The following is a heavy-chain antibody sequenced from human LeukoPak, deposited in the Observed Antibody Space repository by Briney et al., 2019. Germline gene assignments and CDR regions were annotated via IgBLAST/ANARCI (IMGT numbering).Heavy chain of an antibody. Sequence: GSSVKVSCKASGGTFSSYAISWVRQAPGQGLEWMGGIIPIFGTANYAQKFQGRVTITADESTSTAYMELSSLRSEDTAVYYCASLTWELSSGAFDIWGQGTMVTVSS. V-gene: IGHV1-69*01. CDR3: ASLTWELSSGAFDI. CDR1: GGTFSSYA. CDR2: IIPIFGTA. J-gene: IGHJ3*02. D-gene: IGHD1-26*01.